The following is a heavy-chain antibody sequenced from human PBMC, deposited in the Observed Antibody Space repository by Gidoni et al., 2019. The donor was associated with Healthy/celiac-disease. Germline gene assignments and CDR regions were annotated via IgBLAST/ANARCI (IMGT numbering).Heavy chain of an antibody. V-gene: IGHV4-39*01. Sequence: QLQLQESGPGLVKPSETLSLTCTVSGGSLSSSSYYWGWIRQPPGKGLEWIGSIYYSGSTYDNPSLKSRVAISVDTSKNQFSLKLSSVTAADTAVYYCARQSIAAAGTGAFDIWGQGTMVTVSS. CDR3: ARQSIAAAGTGAFDI. D-gene: IGHD6-13*01. CDR2: IYYSGST. J-gene: IGHJ3*02. CDR1: GGSLSSSSYY.